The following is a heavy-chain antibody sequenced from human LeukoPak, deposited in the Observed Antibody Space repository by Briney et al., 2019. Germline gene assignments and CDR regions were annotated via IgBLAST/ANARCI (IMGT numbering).Heavy chain of an antibody. Sequence: SETLSLTCSVSGDSITTTTYYWDWIRQPPGKGLEWIGSIYYSGSTYYNPSLKSRVTISVDTSKNQFSLKLSSVTATDTAVYHCARQFSCASGRGYMDVWGQGTTVTVSS. V-gene: IGHV4-39*01. CDR3: ARQFSCASGRGYMDV. CDR1: GDSITTTTYY. CDR2: IYYSGST. D-gene: IGHD3-10*01. J-gene: IGHJ6*02.